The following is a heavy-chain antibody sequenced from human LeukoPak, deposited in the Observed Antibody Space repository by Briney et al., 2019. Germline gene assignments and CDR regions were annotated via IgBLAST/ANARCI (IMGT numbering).Heavy chain of an antibody. CDR1: GFTFDDYA. J-gene: IGHJ4*02. D-gene: IGHD3-10*01. Sequence: GGSLRLSSAASGFTFDDYAMHWVRQAPGKGLEWVSGISWNSGSIGYADSVKGRFTISRDNAKNSLYLQMNSLRAEDTALYYCAKDHYYGSGSYYTYFDYWGQGTLVTVSS. CDR2: ISWNSGSI. V-gene: IGHV3-9*01. CDR3: AKDHYYGSGSYYTYFDY.